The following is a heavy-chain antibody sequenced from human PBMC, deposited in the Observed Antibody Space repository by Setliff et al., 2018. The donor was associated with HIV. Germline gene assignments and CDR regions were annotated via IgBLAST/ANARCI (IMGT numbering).Heavy chain of an antibody. CDR1: GYTFTSYG. D-gene: IGHD3-22*01. CDR3: ATRAYDSSGYLRSRVSGAAFDI. Sequence: GASVKVSCKASGYTFTSYGISWVRQAPGQGLEWMGWISAYNGNTNYAQKLQGRVTMTTDTSTSTAYMELRSLRSEDTAAYYCATRAYDSSGYLRSRVSGAAFDIWGQGTMVTVSS. J-gene: IGHJ3*02. V-gene: IGHV1-18*01. CDR2: ISAYNGNT.